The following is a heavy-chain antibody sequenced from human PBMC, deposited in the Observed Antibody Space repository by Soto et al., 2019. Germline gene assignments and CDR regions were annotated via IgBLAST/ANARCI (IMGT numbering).Heavy chain of an antibody. CDR2: IYYSGST. CDR1: GGSISSGGYY. D-gene: IGHD3-16*01. J-gene: IGHJ6*02. CDR3: ARTGRGMYGMDV. V-gene: IGHV4-31*03. Sequence: SETLSLTCTVSGGSISSGGYYWSWIRQHPGKGLEWIGYIYYSGSTYYNPSLKSRVTISVDTSKNQFSLKLSSVTAADTAVYYCARTGRGMYGMDVWGQGTTVTVSS.